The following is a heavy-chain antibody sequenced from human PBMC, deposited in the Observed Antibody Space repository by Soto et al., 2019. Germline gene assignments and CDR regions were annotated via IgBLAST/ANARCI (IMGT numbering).Heavy chain of an antibody. CDR1: GYTFTSYC. CDR3: ARGRDLTLYYGMDV. Sequence: ASVKVSCKASGYTFTSYCISWVRQAPGQGLEWMGWISAYNGNTNYAQKLQGRVTMTTDTSTSTAYMELRSLRSDDTAVYYCARGRDLTLYYGMDVWGQGTTVTVSS. J-gene: IGHJ6*02. CDR2: ISAYNGNT. V-gene: IGHV1-18*04.